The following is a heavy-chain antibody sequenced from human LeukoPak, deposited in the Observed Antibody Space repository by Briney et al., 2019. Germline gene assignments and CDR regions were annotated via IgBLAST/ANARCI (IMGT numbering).Heavy chain of an antibody. Sequence: GSLRLSCAASGFTVSSNYMSWVRQAPGKGREWLSVIYSGGSTYYADSVKHRFTISRVNSKNKLYLQMNSLRAEDTDVYYCARELWCGKLSSGYWGQGTVVTV. CDR1: GFTVSSNY. J-gene: IGHJ4*02. CDR3: ARELWCGKLSSGY. CDR2: IYSGGST. V-gene: IGHV3-66*02. D-gene: IGHD3-10*01.